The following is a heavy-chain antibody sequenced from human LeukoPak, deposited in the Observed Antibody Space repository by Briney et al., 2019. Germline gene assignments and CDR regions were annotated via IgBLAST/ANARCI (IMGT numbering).Heavy chain of an antibody. V-gene: IGHV3-43D*03. CDR1: GFTLDDYA. CDR2: INWVGDST. D-gene: IGHD2-8*01. CDR3: AKAIDIVLYERGFDY. Sequence: GGSLRLSCAASGFTLDDYAMHWVRQAPGKGLEWVSLINWVGDSTYYADSVKGRFAISRDNSKNSLYLQMNGLRPEDTAFYYCAKAIDIVLYERGFDYWGQGTLVTVSS. J-gene: IGHJ4*02.